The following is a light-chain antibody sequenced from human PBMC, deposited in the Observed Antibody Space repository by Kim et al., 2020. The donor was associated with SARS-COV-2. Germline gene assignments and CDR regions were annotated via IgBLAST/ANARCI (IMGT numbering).Light chain of an antibody. J-gene: IGKJ3*01. Sequence: ASVGDRVTITCRASQSISSYLNWYPQKPEKAPKLLIYAAYSLQSGVPSRFSGSGSETDFTLTISSLQPEDFATYYCQQSYSTPFTFGPRTKVDIK. CDR1: QSISSY. CDR2: AAY. V-gene: IGKV1-39*01. CDR3: QQSYSTPFT.